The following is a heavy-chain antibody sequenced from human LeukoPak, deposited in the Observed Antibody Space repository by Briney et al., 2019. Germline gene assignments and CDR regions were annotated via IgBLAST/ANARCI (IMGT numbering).Heavy chain of an antibody. D-gene: IGHD6-6*01. J-gene: IGHJ4*02. CDR2: INPSGGST. Sequence: ASVKVSCKASGYTFTSYYMHWVRQAPGQGLEWMGIINPSGGSTSYAQKFQGRVTMTRDTSTSTVYMELSSLRSEDTAVYYCARELSIAARHPRSGFDYWGQGTLVTVSS. CDR3: ARELSIAARHPRSGFDY. V-gene: IGHV1-46*01. CDR1: GYTFTSYY.